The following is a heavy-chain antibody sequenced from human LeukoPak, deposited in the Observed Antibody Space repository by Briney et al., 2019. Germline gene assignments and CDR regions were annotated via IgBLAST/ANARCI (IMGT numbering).Heavy chain of an antibody. CDR2: INHLGST. D-gene: IGHD3-9*01. CDR3: ARGGYNIDWMKDATDY. V-gene: IGHV4-34*01. CDR1: GGSFSGYY. Sequence: KPSETLSLTCGVYGGSFSGYYYNWIRQSPGKGLERIAEINHLGSTNYNPSLKSRVAISIDTSKNQFSLKLYSVTAADTAVYYCARGGYNIDWMKDATDYWGQGTLVTVSS. J-gene: IGHJ4*02.